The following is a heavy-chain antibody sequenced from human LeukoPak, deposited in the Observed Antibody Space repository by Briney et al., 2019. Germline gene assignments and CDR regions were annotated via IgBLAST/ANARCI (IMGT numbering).Heavy chain of an antibody. V-gene: IGHV3-21*01. J-gene: IGHJ3*02. D-gene: IGHD1-1*01. CDR2: ISSSSSYI. Sequence: GGSLRLSCAASEFPFSSYSMNWFRQAPGKGLEWVSSISSSSSYIYYADSVKGRFTISRDNAKNSLYLQMNSLRAEDTAVYYCAGSTGNAFDIWGQGTMVTVSS. CDR1: EFPFSSYS. CDR3: AGSTGNAFDI.